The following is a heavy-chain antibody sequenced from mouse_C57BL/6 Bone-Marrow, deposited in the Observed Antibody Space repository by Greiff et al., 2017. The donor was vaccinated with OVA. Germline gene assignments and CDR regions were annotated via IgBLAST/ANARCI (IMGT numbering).Heavy chain of an antibody. CDR3: TRSEYCYGSSYDYFDY. CDR1: GYTFTSYW. D-gene: IGHD1-1*01. CDR2: IYPGNSDT. Sequence: DVQLQESGPVLARPGASVTMSCKTSGYTFTSYWMPWVKQRPGQGLEWIGAIYPGNSDTSYNQKFKGKAKLTAVTSDSTAYMELSSLTNEDSAVYYCTRSEYCYGSSYDYFDYWGQGTTLTVSS. V-gene: IGHV1-5*01. J-gene: IGHJ2*01.